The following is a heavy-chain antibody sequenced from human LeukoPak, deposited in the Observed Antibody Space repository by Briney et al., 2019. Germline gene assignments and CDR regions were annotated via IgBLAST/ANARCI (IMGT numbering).Heavy chain of an antibody. J-gene: IGHJ6*03. CDR3: ARVGCSYGYVFYYYYMDV. D-gene: IGHD5-18*01. V-gene: IGHV3-21*06. CDR1: EFTFSNYT. Sequence: GGSLRLSCAASEFTFSNYTMNWVRQAPGKGLECVSSISRSYNYIYYADSMKGQFTISRDNAKNSLCLWMNSLRAEDTTVYYCARVGCSYGYVFYYYYMDVWGKGTTVTVSS. CDR2: ISRSYNYI.